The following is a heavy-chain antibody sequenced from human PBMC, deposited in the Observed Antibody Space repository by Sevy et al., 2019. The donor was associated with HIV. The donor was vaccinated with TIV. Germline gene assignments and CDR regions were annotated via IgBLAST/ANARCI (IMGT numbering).Heavy chain of an antibody. CDR3: ARDRYYDASGYYYYYYGMDV. J-gene: IGHJ6*02. CDR1: GLSVSDNY. V-gene: IGHV3-66*01. CDR2: YYSDGRT. D-gene: IGHD3-22*01. Sequence: GGSLRLSCAGSGLSVSDNYMNWVRQAPGKGLELVSAYYSDGRTYYADSVKGRFTISRDNSKNTLYLHMSNLRPEDTAVYYCARDRYYDASGYYYYYYGMDVWGQGTTVTVSS.